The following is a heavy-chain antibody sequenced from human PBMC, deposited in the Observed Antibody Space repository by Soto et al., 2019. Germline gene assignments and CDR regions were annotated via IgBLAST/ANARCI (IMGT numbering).Heavy chain of an antibody. V-gene: IGHV5-51*01. Sequence: GESLKISCTGVGYSFTSYWIGWVRQMPGKGLEWMGIIYPGDSDTRYSPSFQDQVTISADKSITTAYLQWSSLKASDTAMYYCARGYCTTTTCDPWFDPWGQGTLVTVSS. CDR2: IYPGDSDT. CDR1: GYSFTSYW. CDR3: ARGYCTTTTCDPWFDP. D-gene: IGHD2-2*01. J-gene: IGHJ5*02.